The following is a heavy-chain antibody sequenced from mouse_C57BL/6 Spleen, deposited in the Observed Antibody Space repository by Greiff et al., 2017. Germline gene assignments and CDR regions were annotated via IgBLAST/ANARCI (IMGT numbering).Heavy chain of an antibody. J-gene: IGHJ4*01. D-gene: IGHD1-1*01. CDR2: ISNGGGST. CDR3: ARSDYGSSLDAMDY. CDR1: GFTFSDYY. Sequence: EVKVVASGGGLVQPGGSLKLSCAASGFTFSDYYMYWVRQTPEKRLEWVAYISNGGGSTYYPDTVKGRFTISRDNAKNTLYLQMSRLKSEDTAMYYCARSDYGSSLDAMDYWGQGTSVTVSS. V-gene: IGHV5-12*01.